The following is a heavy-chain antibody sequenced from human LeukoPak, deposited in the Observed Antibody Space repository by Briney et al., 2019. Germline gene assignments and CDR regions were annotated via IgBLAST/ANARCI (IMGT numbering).Heavy chain of an antibody. CDR1: GFTFSSYS. CDR3: ARDGESSGSYLGAYYYYYYMDV. CDR2: ISSSSSTI. V-gene: IGHV3-48*01. J-gene: IGHJ6*03. Sequence: PGGSLRLSCAASGFTFSSYSMNWVRQAPGKGLEWVSYISSSSSTIYYADSVKGRFTISRDKAKNSLYLQMNSLRAEDTAVYYCARDGESSGSYLGAYYYYYYMDVWGKGTTVTVSS. D-gene: IGHD3-10*01.